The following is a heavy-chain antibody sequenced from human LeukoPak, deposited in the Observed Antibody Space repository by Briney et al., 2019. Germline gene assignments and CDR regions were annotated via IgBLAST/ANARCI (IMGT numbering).Heavy chain of an antibody. CDR1: GYSFTSYW. Sequence: GESLEISCKGSGYSFTSYWIGWVRQMPGKGLDWMGIIYPGDSDTRYSPSFQGQVTISADKSISTAYLQWSSLKASDTAMYYCARIIRGYSYGHPVYFDYWGQGTLVTVSS. D-gene: IGHD5-18*01. CDR3: ARIIRGYSYGHPVYFDY. CDR2: IYPGDSDT. J-gene: IGHJ4*02. V-gene: IGHV5-51*01.